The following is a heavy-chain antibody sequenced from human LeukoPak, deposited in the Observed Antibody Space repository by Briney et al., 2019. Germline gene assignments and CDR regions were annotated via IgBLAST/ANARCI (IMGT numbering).Heavy chain of an antibody. CDR1: GFTFSSYA. V-gene: IGHV3-23*01. Sequence: PGGSLRLSCAASGFTFSSYAMSWIRQAPGKGLEWVSGISGSGDNTYYADSVKGRFTISRDNSKNTLYLQMNSLRAEDTAVYYCARWKYSNYIYYFDYWGQGTLVTVSS. D-gene: IGHD4-11*01. CDR3: ARWKYSNYIYYFDY. CDR2: ISGSGDNT. J-gene: IGHJ4*02.